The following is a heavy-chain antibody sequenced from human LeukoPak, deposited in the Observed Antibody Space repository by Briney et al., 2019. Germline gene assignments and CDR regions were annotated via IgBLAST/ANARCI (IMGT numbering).Heavy chain of an antibody. Sequence: SLKXSCXGXGYSLTXYWIGWVRQMPGKGLEWMGIIYPGDSDTRYSPSFQGQVTTSADKSISTAYLQWSSLKASDTAMYYCARVGATWDDAFDIWGQGTMVTVSS. D-gene: IGHD1-26*01. CDR3: ARVGATWDDAFDI. V-gene: IGHV5-51*01. J-gene: IGHJ3*02. CDR2: IYPGDSDT. CDR1: GYSLTXYW.